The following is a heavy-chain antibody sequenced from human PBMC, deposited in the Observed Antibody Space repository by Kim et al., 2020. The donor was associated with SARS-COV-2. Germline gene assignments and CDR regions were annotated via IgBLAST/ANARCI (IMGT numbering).Heavy chain of an antibody. CDR2: IKQDGSEK. Sequence: GGSLRLSCAASGFTFSSYWMSWVRQAPGKGLEWVANIKQDGSEKYYVDSVKGRFTISRDNAKNSLYLQMNSLRAEDTAVYYCARDQYGGYTPPVDYWGQGTLVTVSS. CDR3: ARDQYGGYTPPVDY. V-gene: IGHV3-7*01. CDR1: GFTFSSYW. D-gene: IGHD5-18*01. J-gene: IGHJ4*02.